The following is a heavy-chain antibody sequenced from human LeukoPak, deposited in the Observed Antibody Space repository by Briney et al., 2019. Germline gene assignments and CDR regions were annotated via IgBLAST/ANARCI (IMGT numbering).Heavy chain of an antibody. CDR3: ARWGGIQLWSGGPLTALDI. J-gene: IGHJ3*02. CDR2: ISGYNGNT. D-gene: IGHD5-18*01. Sequence: ASVKVSCKASGYTFTSYGISWVRQAPGQGLEWMGWISGYNGNTNYAQQKLQGRVTLTTDTSTSTAYMDLRSLRSDDTAVYYCARWGGIQLWSGGPLTALDIWGQGTMVTVSS. CDR1: GYTFTSYG. V-gene: IGHV1-18*01.